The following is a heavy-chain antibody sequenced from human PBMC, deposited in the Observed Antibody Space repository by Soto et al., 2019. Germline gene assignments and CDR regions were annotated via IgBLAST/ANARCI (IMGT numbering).Heavy chain of an antibody. CDR1: GGTFSSYA. CDR2: IIPIFGTA. D-gene: IGHD6-25*01. J-gene: IGHJ6*02. CDR3: ANIAAADTNYGMDV. V-gene: IGHV1-69*13. Sequence: SVKVSCKASGGTFSSYAISWVRQAPGQGLEWMGGIIPIFGTANYAQKFQGRVTITADESTSTVYMELSSLRSEDTAVYYCANIAAADTNYGMDVWGQGTTVTVSS.